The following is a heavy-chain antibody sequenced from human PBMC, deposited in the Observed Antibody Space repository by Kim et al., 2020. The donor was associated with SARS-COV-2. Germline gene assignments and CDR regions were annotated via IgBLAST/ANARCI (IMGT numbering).Heavy chain of an antibody. CDR2: IDPSDSYT. Sequence: GESLKISCKGSGYSFTSYWISWVRQMPGKGLEWMWRIDPSDSYTNYSPSFQGHVTISADKSISTAYLQWSSLKASDTAMYYCARLKRGYSYGYYFDYWGQGTLVTVSS. CDR1: GYSFTSYW. V-gene: IGHV5-10-1*01. J-gene: IGHJ4*02. D-gene: IGHD5-18*01. CDR3: ARLKRGYSYGYYFDY.